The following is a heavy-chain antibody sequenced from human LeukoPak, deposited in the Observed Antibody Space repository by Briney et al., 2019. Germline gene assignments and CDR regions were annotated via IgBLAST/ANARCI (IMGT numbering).Heavy chain of an antibody. V-gene: IGHV4-39*07. CDR3: ASMVRGLIPLDY. D-gene: IGHD3-10*01. CDR2: IYYSGST. Sequence: SETLSLTCTASGGSISSSSYYWGWIRQPPGKGLEWIGSIYYSGSTYYNPSLKSRVTISVDTSKNQFSLKLSSVTAADTAVYYCASMVRGLIPLDYWGQGTLVTVSS. J-gene: IGHJ4*02. CDR1: GGSISSSSYY.